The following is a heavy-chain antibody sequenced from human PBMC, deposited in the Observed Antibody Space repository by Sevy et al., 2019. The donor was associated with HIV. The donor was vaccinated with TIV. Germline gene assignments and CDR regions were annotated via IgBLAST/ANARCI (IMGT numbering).Heavy chain of an antibody. V-gene: IGHV3-21*01. J-gene: IGHJ6*03. CDR3: ARERHDYGDSGSYYYYYMDV. Sequence: GGSLRLSCAASGFTFSSYSMNWVRQAPGKGLEWVSSISSSSSYLYYADSGKGRFTISGDKATKSLYLQMNSLGAENTAVYYCARERHDYGDSGSYYYYYMDVWGKGTTVTVSS. CDR1: GFTFSSYS. CDR2: ISSSSSYL. D-gene: IGHD4-17*01.